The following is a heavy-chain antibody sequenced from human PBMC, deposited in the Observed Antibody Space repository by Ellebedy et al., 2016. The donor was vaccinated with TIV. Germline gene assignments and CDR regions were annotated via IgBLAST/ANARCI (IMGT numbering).Heavy chain of an antibody. V-gene: IGHV3-30*18. J-gene: IGHJ4*02. CDR3: AKESRDGNNYFFDY. D-gene: IGHD5-24*01. CDR1: GFTFSRYG. CDR2: ISYDGSSK. Sequence: GGSLRLSXAASGFTFSRYGMHWVRQAPGRGLEWVAVISYDGSSKDYADSAKGRFSISRDNSQNKPLLQMNSLRAEDTAVYYCAKESRDGNNYFFDYWGQGTLVTVSS.